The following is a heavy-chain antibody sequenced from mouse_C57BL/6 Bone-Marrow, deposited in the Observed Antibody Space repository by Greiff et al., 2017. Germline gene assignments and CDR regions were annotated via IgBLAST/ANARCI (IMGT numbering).Heavy chain of an antibody. CDR1: GFTFSSYA. Sequence: DVMLVESGGGLVKPGGSLKLSCAASGFTFSSYAMSWVRQTPEKWLEWVATISDGGSYTYYPDNVKGRFTISRDNAKNNLYLQMSHLKSEDTAMYYSARVDGFDYWGQGTTLTVSS. CDR3: ARVDGFDY. V-gene: IGHV5-4*03. CDR2: ISDGGSYT. D-gene: IGHD2-3*01. J-gene: IGHJ2*01.